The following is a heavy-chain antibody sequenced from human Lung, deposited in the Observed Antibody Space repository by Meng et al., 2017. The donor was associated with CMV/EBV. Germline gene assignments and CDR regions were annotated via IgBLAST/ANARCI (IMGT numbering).Heavy chain of an antibody. CDR2: IPHRGSS. J-gene: IGHJ1*01. Sequence: QVQLRESGPALVRPSETLSLTFAVSGDSITNHNWWAWVRQPPGKGLEWIGEIPHRGSSAYNPSLKSRVSMSIDKSKNQFSLKLTSVTAADTAVYHCLRRSGGSVWGQGTLVTVSS. D-gene: IGHD3-10*01. CDR1: GDSITNHNW. CDR3: LRRSGGSV. V-gene: IGHV4-4*02.